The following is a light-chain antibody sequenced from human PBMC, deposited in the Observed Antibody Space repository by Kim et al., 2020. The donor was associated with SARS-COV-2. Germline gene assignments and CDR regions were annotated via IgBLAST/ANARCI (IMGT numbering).Light chain of an antibody. CDR1: ESVSSKY. J-gene: IGKJ2*01. CDR2: GES. CDR3: HQYKTSPRT. Sequence: PGETAALSCRASESVSSKYLAWYQPKPGQAPRLLVYGESNRATGTPDRFTGGGSGTNFVLTITRLEPEDFAVYYCHQYKTSPRTFGQGTKLE. V-gene: IGKV3-20*01.